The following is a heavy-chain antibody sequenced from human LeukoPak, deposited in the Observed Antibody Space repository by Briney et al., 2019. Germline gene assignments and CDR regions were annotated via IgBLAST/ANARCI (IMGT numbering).Heavy chain of an antibody. Sequence: SETLSLTCTVSGGSISSGGYYWSWIRQHPGTGLKWTGYIYYSRSTYYNPSLKSRVTISVDTSKNQFSLKLSSVTAADTAVYYCAGLRGKPHAFDIWGQGTMVTVSS. CDR1: GGSISSGGYY. CDR3: AGLRGKPHAFDI. J-gene: IGHJ3*02. CDR2: IYYSRST. D-gene: IGHD5-12*01. V-gene: IGHV4-31*03.